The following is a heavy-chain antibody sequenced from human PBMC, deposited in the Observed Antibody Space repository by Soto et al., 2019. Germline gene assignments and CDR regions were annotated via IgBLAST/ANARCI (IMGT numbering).Heavy chain of an antibody. J-gene: IGHJ4*02. CDR3: ARRYYDSSDFDY. V-gene: IGHV4-34*01. CDR2: INHSGST. Sequence: PSETLSLTCAVYGGSFSGYYWSWIRQPPGKGLEWIGEINHSGSTNYNPSLKSRVTISVDTSKNQFSLKLSSVTAADTAVYYCARRYYDSSDFDYWGQGTLVTVSS. CDR1: GGSFSGYY. D-gene: IGHD3-22*01.